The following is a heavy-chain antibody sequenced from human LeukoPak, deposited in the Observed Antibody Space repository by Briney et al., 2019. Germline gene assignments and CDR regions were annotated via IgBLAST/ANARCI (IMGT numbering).Heavy chain of an antibody. CDR2: IKQDGSEK. CDR3: AREGPSVTPYY. D-gene: IGHD4-17*01. V-gene: IGHV3-7*01. CDR1: GFKFSSNW. Sequence: PGGSLRLSCAASGFKFSSNWMSWVRQAPGKGLEWVANIKQDGSEKYYVESVKGRFTISRDNAKNSLYLQMNSLRAEDTAVYYCAREGPSVTPYYWGQGTLVTVSS. J-gene: IGHJ4*02.